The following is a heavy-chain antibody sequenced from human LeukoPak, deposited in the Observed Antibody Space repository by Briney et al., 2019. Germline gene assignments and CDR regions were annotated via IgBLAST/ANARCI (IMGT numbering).Heavy chain of an antibody. CDR2: ISWNSGSI. CDR1: GFTFDDYA. Sequence: GRSLRLSRAASGFTFDDYAMHWVRQAPGKGLEWVSGISWNSGSIGYADSVKGRFTISRDNAKNSLYLQMNSLRAEDTALYYCAKGSRSSRGSFDYWGQGTLVTVSS. CDR3: AKGSRSSRGSFDY. J-gene: IGHJ4*02. D-gene: IGHD6-13*01. V-gene: IGHV3-9*01.